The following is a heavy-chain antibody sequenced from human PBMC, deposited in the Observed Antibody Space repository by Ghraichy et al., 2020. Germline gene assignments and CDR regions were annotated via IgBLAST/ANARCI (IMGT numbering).Heavy chain of an antibody. CDR2: IYYSGST. Sequence: SETLSLTCTVSGGSISSGGYYWSWIRQHPGKGLEWIGYIYYSGSTYYNPSLKSRVTISVDTSKNQFSLKLSSVTAADTAVYYCARMYSSSWPDLDYWGQGTLVTVSS. V-gene: IGHV4-31*03. D-gene: IGHD6-13*01. CDR3: ARMYSSSWPDLDY. J-gene: IGHJ4*02. CDR1: GGSISSGGYY.